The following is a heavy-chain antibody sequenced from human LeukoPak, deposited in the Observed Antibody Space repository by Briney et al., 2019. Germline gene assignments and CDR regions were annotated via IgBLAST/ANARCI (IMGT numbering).Heavy chain of an antibody. Sequence: PSETLSLTCTVSGGSISSYYWSWIRQPAGKGLEWIGRIYTSGSTNYNPSLKSRVTMSVDTSKNQFSLNLSSVTAADTAVYYCARESSGYSGYDPFDYWGQGTLVTVSS. CDR3: ARESSGYSGYDPFDY. CDR1: GGSISSYY. J-gene: IGHJ4*02. V-gene: IGHV4-4*07. CDR2: IYTSGST. D-gene: IGHD5-12*01.